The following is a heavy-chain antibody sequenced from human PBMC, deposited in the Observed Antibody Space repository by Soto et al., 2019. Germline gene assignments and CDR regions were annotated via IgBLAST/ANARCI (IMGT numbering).Heavy chain of an antibody. J-gene: IGHJ3*02. V-gene: IGHV1-69*06. CDR2: IIPIFGTA. D-gene: IGHD1-20*01. CDR1: GGSFISYA. Sequence: SVKVPCKASGGSFISYAISWVRQAPGQGLEWMGGIIPIFGTANYAQKFQGRVTITADKSTSTAYMELSSLRSEDTAVYYCARDTPLGISAFDIWGQGTMVTVSS. CDR3: ARDTPLGISAFDI.